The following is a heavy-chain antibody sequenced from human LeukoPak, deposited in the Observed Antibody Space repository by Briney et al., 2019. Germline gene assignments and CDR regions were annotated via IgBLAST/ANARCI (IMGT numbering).Heavy chain of an antibody. Sequence: GGSLRLSCAASGFTFSNFGMTWVRQAPGKGREWVSTISGSGDTTYYPNSVKGRFTISRDNSKNTLYLQMNSLRAEDTAVYYCAKGGGGYLDYWGQGALVTVSS. CDR2: ISGSGDTT. D-gene: IGHD2-2*01. J-gene: IGHJ4*02. V-gene: IGHV3-23*01. CDR1: GFTFSNFG. CDR3: AKGGGGYLDY.